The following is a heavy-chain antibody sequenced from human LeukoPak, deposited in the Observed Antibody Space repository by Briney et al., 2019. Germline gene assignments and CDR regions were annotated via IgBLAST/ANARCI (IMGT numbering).Heavy chain of an antibody. CDR3: ARTLSGYAYGLFDS. Sequence: SETLSLTCTVSGGSISSYYWSWIRQPPGKGLEWIGYIYYSGSTNYNPSLKSRVTISVDTSKNQFSLKLSSVTAADTAVYYCARTLSGYAYGLFDSWGQGTLVTVSS. J-gene: IGHJ4*02. D-gene: IGHD5-18*01. CDR1: GGSISSYY. V-gene: IGHV4-59*08. CDR2: IYYSGST.